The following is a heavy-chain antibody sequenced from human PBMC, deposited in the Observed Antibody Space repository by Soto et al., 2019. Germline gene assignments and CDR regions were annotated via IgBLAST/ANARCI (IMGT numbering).Heavy chain of an antibody. CDR2: IYWVDDK. V-gene: IGHV2-5*02. CDR1: GFSLSTTGGG. Sequence: QITLKESGPALVRPTQTLTLTCTFSGFSLSTTGGGVGWIRQPPGKALEWLALIYWVDDKRYSPSLKSRLTITIDSSKNEVIITMPNMDPVDIARYYCAQRITHYGLGRKGGNWFNPRGQGTVVTDAS. D-gene: IGHD3-10*01. J-gene: IGHJ5*02. CDR3: AQRITHYGLGRKGGNWFNP.